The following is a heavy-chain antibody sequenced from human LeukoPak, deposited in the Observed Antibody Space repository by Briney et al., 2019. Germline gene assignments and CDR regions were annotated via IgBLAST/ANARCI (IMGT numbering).Heavy chain of an antibody. J-gene: IGHJ5*02. CDR1: GGSISSGDYY. CDR3: ARGKGLEQELVLNRPDP. V-gene: IGHV4-30-4*01. CDR2: IYYSGST. D-gene: IGHD6-13*01. Sequence: SETLSLTCTVSGGSISSGDYYWSWIRQPPGKGLEWIGYIYYSGSTYYNPSLKSRVTISVDTSKNQFSLKLSSVTAADTAVYFLARGKGLEQELVLNRPDPWGQGTLVTVSS.